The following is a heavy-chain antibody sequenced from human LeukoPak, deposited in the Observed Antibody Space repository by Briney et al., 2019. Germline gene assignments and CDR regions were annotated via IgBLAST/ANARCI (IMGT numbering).Heavy chain of an antibody. J-gene: IGHJ5*02. CDR2: ISTSPITS. V-gene: IGHV3-48*04. CDR1: GFSFRSYT. D-gene: IGHD3-10*01. CDR3: ARTAKQSLWFGEFFP. Sequence: GGSLRLACVASGFSFRSYTMSWIRQAPGKGLEWVAFISTSPITSYYAESVKGRFTISRDNAKNSLFLQMHSLRAEDTAVYYCARTAKQSLWFGEFFPWGQGTLVTVSS.